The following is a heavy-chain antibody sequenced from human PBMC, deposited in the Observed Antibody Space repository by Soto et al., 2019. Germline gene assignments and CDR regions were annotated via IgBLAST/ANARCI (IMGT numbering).Heavy chain of an antibody. D-gene: IGHD5-12*01. CDR3: AEDLRETSGHGCCAEF. V-gene: IGHV3-23*01. Sequence: PGGSLRLSCAASGVTFSSYAMSWVRQAPGKGLEWVSAISGSGDRTFYADSVKGRFTISRDNSDNTLFLQMNSLRGDDTAVYYCAEDLRETSGHGCCAEFWGQGTLVTVSS. CDR1: GVTFSSYA. J-gene: IGHJ4*02. CDR2: ISGSGDRT.